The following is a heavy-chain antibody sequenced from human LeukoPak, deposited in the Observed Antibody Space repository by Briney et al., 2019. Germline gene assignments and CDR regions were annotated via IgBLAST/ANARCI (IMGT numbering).Heavy chain of an antibody. CDR3: ARIVVVGEYYYIDV. D-gene: IGHD3-10*01. Sequence: GGSLRLSCAVSGFTFSSYWMSWVRQAPGKGLEWVANIKQDGSEKYYVDSVKGRFTISRDNAKNSLYLQMNSLRAEDTAVYYCARIVVVGEYYYIDVWGKGTTVTVSS. J-gene: IGHJ6*03. CDR1: GFTFSSYW. CDR2: IKQDGSEK. V-gene: IGHV3-7*01.